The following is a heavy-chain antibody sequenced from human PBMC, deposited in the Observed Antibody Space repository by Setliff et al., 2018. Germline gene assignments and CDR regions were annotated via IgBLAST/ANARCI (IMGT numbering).Heavy chain of an antibody. J-gene: IGHJ3*02. Sequence: GGSLRLSCAASRFTFSNYWMSWVRQAPGKGLEWVANIKEDGSEKYYADSVKGRFTISRDNAKNSLYLQMNSLRAEDTAVYYCARPRKSYSSGWYRNGDAFDIWGQGTMVTVSS. D-gene: IGHD6-19*01. CDR2: IKEDGSEK. V-gene: IGHV3-7*03. CDR1: RFTFSNYW. CDR3: ARPRKSYSSGWYRNGDAFDI.